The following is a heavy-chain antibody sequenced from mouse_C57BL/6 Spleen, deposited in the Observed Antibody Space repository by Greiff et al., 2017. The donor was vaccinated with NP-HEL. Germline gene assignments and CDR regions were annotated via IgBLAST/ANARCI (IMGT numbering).Heavy chain of an antibody. V-gene: IGHV1-4*01. CDR2: INPSSGYT. Sequence: QVQLQQSGAELARPGASVKMSCKASGYTFTSYTMHWVKQRPGQGLEWIGYINPSSGYTKYNQKFKDKATLTADKSSSTAYMQLSSLTSEDSAVYYCARIDSYGNSYDYFDYWGKGTTLTVSS. CDR1: GYTFTSYT. CDR3: ARIDSYGNSYDYFDY. D-gene: IGHD1-1*01. J-gene: IGHJ2*01.